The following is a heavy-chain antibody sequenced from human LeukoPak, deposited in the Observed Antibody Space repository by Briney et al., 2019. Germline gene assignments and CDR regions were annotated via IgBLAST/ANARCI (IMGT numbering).Heavy chain of an antibody. CDR1: GSSISSGYF. V-gene: IGHV4-38-2*01. CDR2: IYHRGTT. J-gene: IGHJ4*02. D-gene: IGHD6-6*01. Sequence: SSETLSLTCAVSGSSISSGYFWGWIRQPPGKGLEWIGSIYHRGTTHYNPSLKSRVTMSVDTAKNQFSLTLSSVTAADTATYYCARPLSYSTSSLLGYWGQGTVVAVSS. CDR3: ARPLSYSTSSLLGY.